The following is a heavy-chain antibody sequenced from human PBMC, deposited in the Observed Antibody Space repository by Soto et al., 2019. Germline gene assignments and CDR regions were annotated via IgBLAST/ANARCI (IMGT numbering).Heavy chain of an antibody. V-gene: IGHV3-53*01. Sequence: GGSLRLSCAASGFTVSSNYMSWVRQAPGKGLEWVSVIYSGGSTYYADSVKGRFTISRDNSKNTLYLQMNSLRAEDTAVYYCARDRLYDYYGMDVWGQGTTVTVSS. CDR2: IYSGGST. D-gene: IGHD2-2*01. CDR1: GFTVSSNY. J-gene: IGHJ6*02. CDR3: ARDRLYDYYGMDV.